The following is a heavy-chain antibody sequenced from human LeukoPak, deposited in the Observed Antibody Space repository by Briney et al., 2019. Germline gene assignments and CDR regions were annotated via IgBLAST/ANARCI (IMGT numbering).Heavy chain of an antibody. V-gene: IGHV3-30*02. CDR2: IPYDASNK. CDR3: AKVEGIMVRGVQYYYYMDV. CDR1: GFAFSRHG. J-gene: IGHJ6*03. Sequence: PGGSLRLSCAASGFAFSRHGIHWVRQAPGKGLEWVAFIPYDASNKFYVDSVKGRFSISRDNSKNTLYLQMNSLRAEDTAVYYCAKVEGIMVRGVQYYYYMDVWGKGTTVTVSS. D-gene: IGHD3-10*01.